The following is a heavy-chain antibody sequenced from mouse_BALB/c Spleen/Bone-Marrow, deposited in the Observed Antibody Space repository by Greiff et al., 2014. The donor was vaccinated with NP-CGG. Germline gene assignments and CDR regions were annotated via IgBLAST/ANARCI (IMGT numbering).Heavy chain of an antibody. CDR1: GFNIKDTY. CDR3: TKPSFYYGSSYWYFDV. J-gene: IGHJ1*01. Sequence: EVQLQQSGAELAKPGASVKLSCTASGFNIKDTYMHWVKQRPEQGLEWIGRIDPANGDTKYDPKFQGKATITADTSSNTAYLRLSSLTSEDTAVYYCTKPSFYYGSSYWYFDVWGAGTTVTVSS. CDR2: IDPANGDT. V-gene: IGHV14-3*02. D-gene: IGHD1-1*01.